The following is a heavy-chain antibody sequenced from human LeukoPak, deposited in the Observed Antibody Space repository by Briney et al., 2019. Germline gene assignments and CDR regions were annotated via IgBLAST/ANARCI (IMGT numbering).Heavy chain of an antibody. D-gene: IGHD2-2*02. V-gene: IGHV4-31*11. Sequence: SETLSLTCAVYGGSFSGYYWSWIRQHPGKGLEWIGYIYYSGSTYYNPSLKSRVTISVDTSKNQFSLKLSSVTAADTAVYYCARIRTYCSSTSCYTPTELDYWGQGTLVTVSS. J-gene: IGHJ4*02. CDR1: GGSFSGYY. CDR2: IYYSGST. CDR3: ARIRTYCSSTSCYTPTELDY.